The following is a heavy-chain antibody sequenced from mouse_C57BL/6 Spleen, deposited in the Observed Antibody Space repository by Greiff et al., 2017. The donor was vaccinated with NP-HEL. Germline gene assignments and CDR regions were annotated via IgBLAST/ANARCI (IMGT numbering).Heavy chain of an antibody. CDR2: IFPGSGST. J-gene: IGHJ3*01. CDR1: GYTFTGYW. D-gene: IGHD2-3*01. Sequence: QVQLQQSGAELMKPGASVKLSCKATGYTFTGYWIEWVKQRPGHGLEWIGEIFPGSGSTNSNEKFKGKATFTADTSSNTAYMQLSSEETEDSAIYYNYSDYDGYYWGQGTLVTVSA. CDR3: YSDYDGYY. V-gene: IGHV1-9*01.